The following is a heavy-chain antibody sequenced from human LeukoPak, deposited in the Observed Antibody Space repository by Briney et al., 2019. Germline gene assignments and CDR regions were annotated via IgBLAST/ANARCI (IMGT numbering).Heavy chain of an antibody. J-gene: IGHJ6*04. CDR3: ARDDASTARASGMDV. CDR2: ISRDSAFV. V-gene: IGHV3-21*01. D-gene: IGHD6-6*01. CDR1: GCTFSAYD. Sequence: GGSLRLSCAASGCTFSAYDMNWVRQAPGKGLEWVSYISRDSAFVYYADSVKGRLTISRDNAKNSLYLQMESLRGEDTAVYYCARDDASTARASGMDVWGIGTTVTVSS.